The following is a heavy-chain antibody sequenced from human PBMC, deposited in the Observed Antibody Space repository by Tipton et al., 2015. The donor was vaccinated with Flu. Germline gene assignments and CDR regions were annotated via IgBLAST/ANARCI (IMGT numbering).Heavy chain of an antibody. J-gene: IGHJ4*02. V-gene: IGHV3-23*01. CDR2: LSGSGSST. CDR1: GFTFSSYA. Sequence: SLRLSCAAPGFTFSSYAMNWVRQAPGKGLEWVSGLSGSGSSTYYADSVKGRVTISRDNAKNSLYLQMNSLRAEDTAVYYCARDLDYYDSSGYYYAFDYWGQGTLVTVSS. D-gene: IGHD3-22*01. CDR3: ARDLDYYDSSGYYYAFDY.